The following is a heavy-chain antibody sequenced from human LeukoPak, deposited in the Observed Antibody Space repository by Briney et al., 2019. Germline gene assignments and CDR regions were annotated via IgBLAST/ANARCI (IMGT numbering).Heavy chain of an antibody. CDR2: ISSTSDYI. D-gene: IGHD2-8*01. V-gene: IGHV3-21*01. J-gene: IGHJ4*02. CDR3: ARQRVGYFRS. Sequence: GGSLRLSCAASGFTFSSYSMDWVRQAPGKGLEWVASISSTSDYIYYADSVKGRFTISRDNSNNTVFLQMNSLRTEDTAVYYCARQRVGYFRSRGQGTLVTVSS. CDR1: GFTFSSYS.